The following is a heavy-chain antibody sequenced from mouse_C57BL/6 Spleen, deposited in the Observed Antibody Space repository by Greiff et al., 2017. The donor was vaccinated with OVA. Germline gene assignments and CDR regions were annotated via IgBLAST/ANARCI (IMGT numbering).Heavy chain of an antibody. D-gene: IGHD2-4*01. V-gene: IGHV1-82*01. CDR1: GYAFSSSW. CDR2: IYPGDGDT. J-gene: IGHJ1*03. CDR3: ARRGIYYDYDGYCDV. Sequence: QVQLQQSGPELVKPGASVKISCKASGYAFSSSWMNWVKQRPGKGLEWIGRIYPGDGDTNYNGKFKGKATLTADKSSSTAYMQLSSLTSEDSAVYFGARRGIYYDYDGYCDVWGTGTTVTVSS.